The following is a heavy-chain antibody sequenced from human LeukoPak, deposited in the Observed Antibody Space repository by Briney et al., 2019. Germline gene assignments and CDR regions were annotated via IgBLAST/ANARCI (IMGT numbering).Heavy chain of an antibody. CDR3: ARDPGDSGSY. CDR2: IRYNGNNQ. CDR1: GFTFSSYG. J-gene: IGHJ4*02. D-gene: IGHD1-26*01. V-gene: IGHV3-30*02. Sequence: GGSLRLSCAASGFTFSSYGMHWVRQAPGKGLEWVAFIRYNGNNQYYADSVKGRFTISRDNSKNTLYLQMNSLRAEDTAVYYCARDPGDSGSYWGQGTLVTVSS.